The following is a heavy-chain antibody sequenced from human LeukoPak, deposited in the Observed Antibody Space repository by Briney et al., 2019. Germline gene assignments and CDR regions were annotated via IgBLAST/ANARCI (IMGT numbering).Heavy chain of an antibody. CDR2: IIPILGIA. V-gene: IGHV1-69*04. CDR1: GGTFSSYA. Sequence: SVKVSCKASGGTFSSYAISWVRQAPGQGLEWMGRIIPILGIANYAQKFQGRVTITADKSTSTAYMELSSLRSEDTAVYYCARDLLGYYDCSGNIDYWGQGTLVTVSS. D-gene: IGHD3-22*01. CDR3: ARDLLGYYDCSGNIDY. J-gene: IGHJ4*02.